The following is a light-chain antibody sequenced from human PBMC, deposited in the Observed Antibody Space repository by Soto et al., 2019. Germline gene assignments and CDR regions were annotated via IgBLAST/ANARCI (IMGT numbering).Light chain of an antibody. CDR3: QQYGRSAIT. Sequence: ENVLTQSPGSLSLSPGERATLSCRAGQSVPSNYLAWCQQKSGQAPRLLIYGASSRATGIPDRFSGSGSGTDFTLTISRLEPEDFAVYYCQQYGRSAITFGQGTRLEIK. J-gene: IGKJ5*01. CDR1: QSVPSNY. CDR2: GAS. V-gene: IGKV3-20*01.